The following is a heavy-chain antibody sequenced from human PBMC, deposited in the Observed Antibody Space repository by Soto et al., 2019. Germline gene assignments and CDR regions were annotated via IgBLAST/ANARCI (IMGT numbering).Heavy chain of an antibody. CDR1: GGSISSYY. Sequence: KPSETLSLTCTVSGGSISSYYWSWIRQPPGKGLEWIGYIYYSGSTNYNPSLKSRVTISVDTSKNQFSLKLSSVTAADTAVYYCARGGIAAVKNYYYYYGMDVWGQGTTVTVSS. CDR2: IYYSGST. D-gene: IGHD6-13*01. J-gene: IGHJ6*02. CDR3: ARGGIAAVKNYYYYYGMDV. V-gene: IGHV4-59*01.